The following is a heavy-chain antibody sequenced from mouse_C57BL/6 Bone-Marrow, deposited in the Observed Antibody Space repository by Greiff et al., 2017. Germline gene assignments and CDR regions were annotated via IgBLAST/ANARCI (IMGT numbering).Heavy chain of an antibody. CDR3: ARSDWDRDYAMDY. CDR2: IYWDDDK. D-gene: IGHD4-1*01. CDR1: GFSLSTSGVG. J-gene: IGHJ4*01. Sequence: QVTLKVSGPGILQPSQTLSLTCSFSGFSLSTSGVGVSWFRQPSGKGLEWLAHIYWDDDKRYNPSLKSRLTISKDTSSNQVFLQSTSVDTADTATYYCARSDWDRDYAMDYGGQGTSVTVSS. V-gene: IGHV8-12*01.